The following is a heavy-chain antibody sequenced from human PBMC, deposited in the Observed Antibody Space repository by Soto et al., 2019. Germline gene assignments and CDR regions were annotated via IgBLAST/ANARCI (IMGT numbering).Heavy chain of an antibody. J-gene: IGHJ5*02. Sequence: ASVKVSCKASGYTFTSYAMHWVRQAPGQRLEWMGWINAGNGNTKYSQKFQGRVTITRDTSASTAYMELSSLRSEDTAVYYCARDFAPFTHFFSPPTWFDPWGQGSLVTVSS. CDR2: INAGNGNT. CDR3: ARDFAPFTHFFSPPTWFDP. D-gene: IGHD3-3*02. CDR1: GYTFTSYA. V-gene: IGHV1-3*01.